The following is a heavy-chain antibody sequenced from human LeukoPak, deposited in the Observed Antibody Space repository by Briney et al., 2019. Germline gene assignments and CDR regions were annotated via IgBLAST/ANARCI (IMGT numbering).Heavy chain of an antibody. Sequence: SVKVSCKASGGTFSSYAISWVRQAPGQGLEWMGGIIPIFGTANYAQKFRGRVTITADESTSTAYMELSSLRSEDTAVYYCARAGSKGDSSGYPGAFDIWGQGTMVTVSS. V-gene: IGHV1-69*13. CDR3: ARAGSKGDSSGYPGAFDI. D-gene: IGHD3-22*01. CDR1: GGTFSSYA. J-gene: IGHJ3*02. CDR2: IIPIFGTA.